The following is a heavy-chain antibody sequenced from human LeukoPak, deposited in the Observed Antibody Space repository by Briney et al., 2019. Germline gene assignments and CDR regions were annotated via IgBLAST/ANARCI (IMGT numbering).Heavy chain of an antibody. D-gene: IGHD5-12*01. V-gene: IGHV5-51*01. CDR3: ARSGYDFHDAFDI. CDR2: IYPGDSDT. Sequence: GESLQISSHGSGYSFTSYWIGWVRPMPGKGLEWMGIIYPGDSDTRYSPSFQGQVTISADKSISTAYLQWSSLKASDTAMYYCARSGYDFHDAFDIWGQGTMVTVSS. J-gene: IGHJ3*02. CDR1: GYSFTSYW.